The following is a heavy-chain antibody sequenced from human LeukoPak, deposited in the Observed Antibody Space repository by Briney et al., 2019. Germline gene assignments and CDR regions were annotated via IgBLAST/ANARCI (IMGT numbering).Heavy chain of an antibody. Sequence: GGSLRLSCRTSGFNFGDYAMNWVRQAPGKGLEWVSYISSSGSTIYYADSVKGRFTISRDNAKNSLYLQMNSLRAEDTAVYYCAELGITMIGGVWGKGTTVTISS. J-gene: IGHJ6*04. CDR2: ISSSGSTI. D-gene: IGHD3-10*02. CDR1: GFNFGDYA. CDR3: AELGITMIGGV. V-gene: IGHV3-48*03.